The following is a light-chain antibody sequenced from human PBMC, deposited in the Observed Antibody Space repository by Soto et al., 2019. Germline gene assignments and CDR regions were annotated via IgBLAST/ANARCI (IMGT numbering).Light chain of an antibody. V-gene: IGKV3-11*01. Sequence: EIVLTQSPATLSLSPGERATLSCRASQSVRSYLAWYQQKPGQAPRLLIYDASNRATDIPARFSGSGSGTDFTLTISSLDPEDSAGYYCHQRSKWPLTFGGGTKVEIK. CDR1: QSVRSY. J-gene: IGKJ4*01. CDR3: HQRSKWPLT. CDR2: DAS.